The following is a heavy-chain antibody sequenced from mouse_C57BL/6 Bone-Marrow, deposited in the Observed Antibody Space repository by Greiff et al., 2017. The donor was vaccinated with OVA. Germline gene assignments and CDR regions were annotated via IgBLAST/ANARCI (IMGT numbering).Heavy chain of an antibody. CDR1: GFNIKDDY. D-gene: IGHD2-4*01. V-gene: IGHV14-4*01. CDR2: IDPEHGDP. Sequence: VQLQQSGAELVRPGASVKLSCTASGFNIKDDYMHWVKQRPEQGLEWIGWIDPEHGDPEYASKFQGKATITADTSSNTAYLQLSSLTSEDTAVEYCTMGLRRGDDGGQGTTRTVSS. CDR3: TMGLRRGDD. J-gene: IGHJ2*01.